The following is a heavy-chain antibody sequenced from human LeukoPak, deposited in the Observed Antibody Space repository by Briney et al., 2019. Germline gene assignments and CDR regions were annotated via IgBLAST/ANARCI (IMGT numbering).Heavy chain of an antibody. Sequence: GGSLRLSCAASGFTFSSYSMNWVRQAPGKGLEWVSSISSSSSYIYYADSVKGRFTISRDNAKNSLYLQMNSLRAEDTAVYYCATAQRFGDDYWGQGTLVTVFS. V-gene: IGHV3-21*01. CDR1: GFTFSSYS. J-gene: IGHJ4*02. CDR3: ATAQRFGDDY. D-gene: IGHD3-10*01. CDR2: ISSSSSYI.